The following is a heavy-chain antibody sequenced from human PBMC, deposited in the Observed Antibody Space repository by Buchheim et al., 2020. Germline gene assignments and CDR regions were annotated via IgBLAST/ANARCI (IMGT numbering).Heavy chain of an antibody. CDR2: ISSSSSYI. D-gene: IGHD3-9*01. J-gene: IGHJ6*02. CDR1: GFTFSSYS. V-gene: IGHV3-21*01. Sequence: EVQLVESGGGLVKPGGSLRLSCAASGFTFSSYSMNWVRQAPGKGLEWVSSISSSSSYIYYADSVKGRFTISRDNAKNSLYLQMNSLRAEDTAVYYCARDGGGYFDWFHHWAGNYYYYGMDVWGQGTT. CDR3: ARDGGGYFDWFHHWAGNYYYYGMDV.